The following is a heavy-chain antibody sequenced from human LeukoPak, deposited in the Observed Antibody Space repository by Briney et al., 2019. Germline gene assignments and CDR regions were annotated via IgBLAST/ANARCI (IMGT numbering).Heavy chain of an antibody. Sequence: HTGGSLRLSCAAAGFTFSSYEMNWARQAPGKGLEWVSYISSSGSTIYYADSVKGRFTISRDNAKNSLYLQMNSLRAEDTAVYYSARDRSGYYNGAYYYYMDVWGKGTTVTVSS. J-gene: IGHJ6*03. CDR2: ISSSGSTI. V-gene: IGHV3-48*03. CDR1: GFTFSSYE. CDR3: ARDRSGYYNGAYYYYMDV. D-gene: IGHD3-3*01.